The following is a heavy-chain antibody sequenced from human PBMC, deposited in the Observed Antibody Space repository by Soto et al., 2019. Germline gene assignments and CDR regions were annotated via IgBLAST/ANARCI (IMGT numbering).Heavy chain of an antibody. J-gene: IGHJ5*02. CDR2: IYPGDSDT. D-gene: IGHD3-3*01. CDR1: GYSFTSYW. V-gene: IGHV5-51*01. CDR3: ARGNEYYDFWSGPEQLDP. Sequence: GESLKISCKGSGYSFTSYWIGWVRQMPGKGLEWMGIIYPGDSDTRYSPSFQGQVTISADKSISTAYLQWSSLKASDTAMYYCARGNEYYDFWSGPEQLDPWGQGTLVTVSS.